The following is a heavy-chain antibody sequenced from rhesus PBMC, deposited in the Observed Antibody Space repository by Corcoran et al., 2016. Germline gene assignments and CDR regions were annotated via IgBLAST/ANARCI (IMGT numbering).Heavy chain of an antibody. J-gene: IGHJ6*01. CDR2: IYGSSGST. CDR3: ARDYYTGGAFDS. Sequence: QVQLQESGPGVVKPSETLSLTCAVSGGSISSGYDWSWIRQPPGKGLEWIGYIYGSSGSTNYNPSLKNRVTISKDASKNQFSLKLSSVTAADTAVYYCARDYYTGGAFDSWGQGVVVTVSS. V-gene: IGHV4-76*01. D-gene: IGHD3-16*01. CDR1: GGSISSGYD.